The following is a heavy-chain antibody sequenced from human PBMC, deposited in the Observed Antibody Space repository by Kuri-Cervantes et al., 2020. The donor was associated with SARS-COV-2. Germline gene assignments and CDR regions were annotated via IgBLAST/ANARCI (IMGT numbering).Heavy chain of an antibody. CDR1: GGSFSGYY. CDR3: ARGIVGANDAFDI. Sequence: LRLSCAVYGGSFSGYYWGWIRQPPGKWLEWMGRIHYSGSTYYNTSLKSRVTISVDTSKNQFSLKLSSVTAADTAVYYCARGIVGANDAFDIWGQGTMVTVSS. D-gene: IGHD1-26*01. V-gene: IGHV4-34*01. CDR2: IHYSGST. J-gene: IGHJ3*02.